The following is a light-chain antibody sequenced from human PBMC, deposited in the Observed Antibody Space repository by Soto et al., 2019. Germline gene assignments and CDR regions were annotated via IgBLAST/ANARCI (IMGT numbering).Light chain of an antibody. Sequence: EIVLTQSPATLSLSPWERATLSCRASQSVSRYLAWYQQKPGQAPRLLIYDASNRATGIPARFSGSGSGTDFTLTISRLGPEDFAVYYCQQRSNWPITFGQGTRLEIK. V-gene: IGKV3-11*01. J-gene: IGKJ5*01. CDR2: DAS. CDR1: QSVSRY. CDR3: QQRSNWPIT.